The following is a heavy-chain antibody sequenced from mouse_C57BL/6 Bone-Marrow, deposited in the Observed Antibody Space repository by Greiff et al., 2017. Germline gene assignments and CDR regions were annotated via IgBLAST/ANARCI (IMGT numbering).Heavy chain of an antibody. CDR1: GYTFTSYT. CDR3: ARAHDYGSSPWCAD. J-gene: IGHJ3*01. CDR2: INPSSGYT. D-gene: IGHD1-1*01. V-gene: IGHV1-4*01. Sequence: VKLVESGAELARPGASVKMSCKASGYTFTSYTLHWVKQRPGQGLEWIGYINPSSGYTKYNQKFKDKATLTADKSSSTAYMQLSSLTSEDSAVYYGARAHDYGSSPWCADWGQGTLVTVAA.